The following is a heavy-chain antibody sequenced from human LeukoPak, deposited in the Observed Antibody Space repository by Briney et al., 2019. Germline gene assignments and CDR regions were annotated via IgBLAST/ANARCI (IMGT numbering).Heavy chain of an antibody. J-gene: IGHJ3*01. Sequence: PGGSLTLSCAASGFTFSSYGMHWVRQAPGKGLEWVAGISYDGRNKYYADSVKGRFTISRDNSKNTLNLQMNSLRTEDTAVYYCAKPRDIDSWAFDVWGQGTMVTVS. CDR2: ISYDGRNK. CDR3: AKPRDIDSWAFDV. V-gene: IGHV3-30*18. CDR1: GFTFSSYG. D-gene: IGHD2-15*01.